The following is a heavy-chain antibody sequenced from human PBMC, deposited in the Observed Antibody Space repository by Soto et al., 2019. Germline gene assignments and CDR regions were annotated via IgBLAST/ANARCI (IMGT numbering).Heavy chain of an antibody. CDR2: IWYDGSNK. D-gene: IGHD3-22*01. V-gene: IGHV3-33*01. CDR3: ARVLSDSNYYDSSGGGDY. J-gene: IGHJ4*02. CDR1: GFTFSSYG. Sequence: ESGGGVVQPGRSLRLSCAASGFTFSSYGMHWVRQAPGKGLEWVAVIWYDGSNKYYADSVKGRFTISRDNSKNTLYLQMNSLRAEDTAVYYCARVLSDSNYYDSSGGGDYWGQGTLVTVSS.